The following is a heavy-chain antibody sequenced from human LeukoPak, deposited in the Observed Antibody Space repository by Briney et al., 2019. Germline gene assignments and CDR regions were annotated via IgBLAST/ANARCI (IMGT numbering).Heavy chain of an antibody. CDR3: AESIVPFDY. CDR1: GFTFSSYA. Sequence: QSGGSLRLSCAASGFTFSSYAMSWVRQAPGKGLEWVSAIGGSGGSTYYADSVKGRFTISRNNSKNTLYLQMNSLRVEDTAVYYCAESIVPFDYWGQGTLVTVPS. J-gene: IGHJ4*02. CDR2: IGGSGGST. D-gene: IGHD1-26*01. V-gene: IGHV3-23*01.